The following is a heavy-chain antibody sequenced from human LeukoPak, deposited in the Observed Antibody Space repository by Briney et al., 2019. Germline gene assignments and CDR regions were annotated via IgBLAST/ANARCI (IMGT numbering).Heavy chain of an antibody. CDR2: ISAYNGDT. J-gene: IGHJ4*02. V-gene: IGHV1-18*01. CDR3: ARQQCRGGSCDWGYYFEY. D-gene: IGHD2-15*01. Sequence: ASVKVSSKASGYTFTSYAISWVRPAPGEGLEWMGWISAYNGDTDYAQKLQGRVTMTTDTSTNTAYMELRSLRSDDTAVFYCARQQCRGGSCDWGYYFEYWGQ. CDR1: GYTFTSYA.